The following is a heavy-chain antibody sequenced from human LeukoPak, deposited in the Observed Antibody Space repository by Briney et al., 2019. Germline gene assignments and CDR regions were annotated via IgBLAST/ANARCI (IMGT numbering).Heavy chain of an antibody. CDR2: ISAYNGNT. CDR3: ARVGTRHYYYYMDV. Sequence: ASVKVSCKASGYTFTSYGISWVRQAPRQGLEWMGWISAYNGNTNYAQKLQGRVTMTTDTSTSTAYMELRSLRSDDTAVYYCARVGTRHYYYYMDVWGKGTAVTVSS. J-gene: IGHJ6*03. V-gene: IGHV1-18*01. CDR1: GYTFTSYG. D-gene: IGHD1-14*01.